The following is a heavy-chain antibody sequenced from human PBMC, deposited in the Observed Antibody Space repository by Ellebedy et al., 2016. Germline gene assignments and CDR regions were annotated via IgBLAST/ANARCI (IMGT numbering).Heavy chain of an antibody. CDR2: IYPGDSDT. CDR1: GYSFTSYW. D-gene: IGHD3-22*01. CDR3: ARLESSGYYYFRTDAFDI. V-gene: IGHV5-51*01. Sequence: ASVKVSCKGSGYSFTSYWIGWVRQMPGKGLEWMGIIYPGDSDTRYSPSFQGQVTISADKSISTAYLQWSSLKASDTAMYYCARLESSGYYYFRTDAFDIWGQGTMVTVSS. J-gene: IGHJ3*02.